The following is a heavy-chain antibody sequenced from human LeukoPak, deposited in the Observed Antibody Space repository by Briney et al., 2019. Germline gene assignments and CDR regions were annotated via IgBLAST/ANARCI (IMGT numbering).Heavy chain of an antibody. CDR3: ARDIGSSNWYYFDN. V-gene: IGHV3-48*01. D-gene: IGHD6-13*01. CDR1: GFTLSSYI. Sequence: GGSLRLSCAASGFTLSSYIMNWVRQTPGKGLEWVSYISSGGTTIYYADSVKGRFTISRDNAKDSLYLQMNSLRAEDTAVYYCARDIGSSNWYYFDNWGQGTLVTVSS. CDR2: ISSGGTTI. J-gene: IGHJ4*02.